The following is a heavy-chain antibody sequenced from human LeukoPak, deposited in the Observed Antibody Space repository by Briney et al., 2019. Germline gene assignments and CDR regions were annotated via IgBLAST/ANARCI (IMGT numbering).Heavy chain of an antibody. J-gene: IGHJ4*02. V-gene: IGHV1-8*01. CDR2: MNPNSGNT. CDR1: GYTFTSYG. D-gene: IGHD6-19*01. CDR3: VRSRRRQWLAQPEGDY. Sequence: EASVKVSCKASGYTFTSYGFSWVRQATGQGLEWMGWMNPNSGNTGYAQKFQGRVTMTRNTSISTAYMELSSLRSEDTAVYYCVRSRRRQWLAQPEGDYWGQGTLVTVSS.